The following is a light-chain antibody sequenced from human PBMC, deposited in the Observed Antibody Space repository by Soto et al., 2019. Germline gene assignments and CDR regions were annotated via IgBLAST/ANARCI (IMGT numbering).Light chain of an antibody. CDR1: QSVSSSY. Sequence: EIGLTQSPGTLSLSPGERATLSCRASQSVSSSYLAWYQQKPGQAPRLLIYGASSRATDIPDRFSGSGSGTDFTLTISRLEPEDFAVYYCQQYGSSPGTFGQGPKVEI. J-gene: IGKJ1*01. CDR3: QQYGSSPGT. V-gene: IGKV3-20*01. CDR2: GAS.